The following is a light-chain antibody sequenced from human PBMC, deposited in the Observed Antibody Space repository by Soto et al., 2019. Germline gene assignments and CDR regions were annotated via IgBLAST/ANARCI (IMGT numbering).Light chain of an antibody. CDR1: NIGSKS. V-gene: IGLV3-21*02. CDR3: QVWDSRSDHWV. Sequence: SYELTQPPSVSVAPGQTASITCGGTNIGSKSVHWYQKKPGQAPVLVVYDDRDRPSGTPERLSVSKSGNTATLTISRVEAGDEADYYCQVWDSRSDHWVFGGGTKVTVL. CDR2: DDR. J-gene: IGLJ3*02.